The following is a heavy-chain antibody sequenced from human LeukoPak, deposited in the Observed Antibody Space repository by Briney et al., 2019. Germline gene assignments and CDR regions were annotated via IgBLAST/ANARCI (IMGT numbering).Heavy chain of an antibody. Sequence: SETLSLTCTVSGASISSHYWNWIRQPAGKGLEWIGRIFASGSSNYNPSLKSRVTMSLDTSKDMFSLKLNSVTAADTAVYYCARGGPYDSGSFFFDYWGQGTLVTVSS. CDR3: ARGGPYDSGSFFFDY. D-gene: IGHD1-26*01. J-gene: IGHJ4*02. CDR1: GASISSHY. V-gene: IGHV4-4*07. CDR2: IFASGSS.